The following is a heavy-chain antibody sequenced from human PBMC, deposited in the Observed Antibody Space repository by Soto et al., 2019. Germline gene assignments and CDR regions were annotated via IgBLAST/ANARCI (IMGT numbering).Heavy chain of an antibody. J-gene: IGHJ6*02. V-gene: IGHV3-53*01. CDR1: GFTVSSNY. CDR2: IYSGGST. Sequence: GSLRLSCAASGFTVSSNYMSWVRQAPGKGLEWVSVIYSGGSTYYADSVKGRFTISRDNSKNTLYLQMNSLRAEDTAVYYCARDKVGSSAGFQYYYYGMDVWGQGTTVTVSS. CDR3: ARDKVGSSAGFQYYYYGMDV. D-gene: IGHD6-6*01.